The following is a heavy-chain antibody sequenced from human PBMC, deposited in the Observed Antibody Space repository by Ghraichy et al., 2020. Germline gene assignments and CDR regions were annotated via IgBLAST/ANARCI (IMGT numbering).Heavy chain of an antibody. CDR1: GYSISSGYY. V-gene: IGHV4-38-2*02. CDR3: ARDRDYGGNSVHAFDI. J-gene: IGHJ3*02. Sequence: SETLSLTCTVSGYSISSGYYWGWIRQPPGKGLEWIGSIYHSGSTYYNPSLKSRVTISVDTSKNQFSLKLSSVTAADTAVYYYARDRDYGGNSVHAFDIWGQGTMVTVSS. D-gene: IGHD4-23*01. CDR2: IYHSGST.